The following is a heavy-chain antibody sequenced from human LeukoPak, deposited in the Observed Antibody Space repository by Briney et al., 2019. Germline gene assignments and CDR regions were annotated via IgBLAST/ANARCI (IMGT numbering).Heavy chain of an antibody. Sequence: GSLRLSCAASGFTFSSYAMSWVRQAPGKGLEWVSAISGSGGSTYYADSVKGRFTISRDNSRNTLYLQMNSLRAEDTAVYYCAKSHHPTVTTSFDYWGQGTLVTVSS. CDR3: AKSHHPTVTTSFDY. CDR2: ISGSGGST. V-gene: IGHV3-23*01. J-gene: IGHJ4*02. D-gene: IGHD4-11*01. CDR1: GFTFSSYA.